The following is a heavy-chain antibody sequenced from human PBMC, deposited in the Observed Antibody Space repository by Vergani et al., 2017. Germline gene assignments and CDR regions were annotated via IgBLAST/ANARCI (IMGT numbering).Heavy chain of an antibody. Sequence: EVQLVESGGGLIQPGGSLRLSCAASGFTVSSNYMSWVRQAPGKGLEWVSVIYSGGSTYYADSVKGRFTISRDNSKNTLYLQMNSLRAEDTAVYYCAREAARVVAATPVDGYYYYGMDVWGQGTTVTVSS. CDR1: GFTVSSNY. V-gene: IGHV3-53*01. CDR3: AREAARVVAATPVDGYYYYGMDV. CDR2: IYSGGST. D-gene: IGHD2-15*01. J-gene: IGHJ6*02.